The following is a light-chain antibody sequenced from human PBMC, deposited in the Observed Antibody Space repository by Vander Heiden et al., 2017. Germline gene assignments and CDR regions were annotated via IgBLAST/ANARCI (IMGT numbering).Light chain of an antibody. CDR2: WAS. CDR3: QQYYRRFRR. J-gene: IGKJ1*01. V-gene: IGKV4-1*01. Sequence: DIVMTQSPDSLAVSLGQRASINCRSSQSVLSSCNNKNYLAWYQQKPGQPPKLLIYWASTRESGVPDRFSGSGSGTDFTLTISSLQAEDVAVYYCQQYYRRFRRFGQGTKVEFK. CDR1: QSVLSSCNNKNY.